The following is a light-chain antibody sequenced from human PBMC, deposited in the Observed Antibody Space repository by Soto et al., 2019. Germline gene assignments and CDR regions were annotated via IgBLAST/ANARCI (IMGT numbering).Light chain of an antibody. J-gene: IGKJ1*01. CDR1: QNIYSN. CDR2: RAS. Sequence: IVMTQSPATLSLSPCDRATLSCRASQNIYSNVAWYQQRPGQAPRLLIYRASTRAPGIPARFSGSGSGTEFTLTISSLQSEDFTVYSCLQYHNLWAFGQGTKVDIK. V-gene: IGKV3-15*01. CDR3: LQYHNLWA.